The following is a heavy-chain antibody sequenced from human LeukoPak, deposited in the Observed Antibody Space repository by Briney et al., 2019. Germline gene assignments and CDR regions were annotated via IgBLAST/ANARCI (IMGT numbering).Heavy chain of an antibody. D-gene: IGHD1-7*01. Sequence: PSETPSLTCTVSGDSISSGLYYWSWIRQPAGRGLEWVGRILTTGNTDYNASLESRVTISVDTSKNVFSMNLTSVTAADTAVYFCGRLGSGTLEFDSWGRGTLVTVSS. CDR3: GRLGSGTLEFDS. J-gene: IGHJ4*02. CDR2: ILTTGNT. CDR1: GDSISSGLYY. V-gene: IGHV4-61*02.